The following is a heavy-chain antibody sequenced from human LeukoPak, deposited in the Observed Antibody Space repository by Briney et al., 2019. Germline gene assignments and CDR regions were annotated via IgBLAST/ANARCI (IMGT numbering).Heavy chain of an antibody. Sequence: PGGSPRLSCAASGFSFSSYYMSWVRQAPGKGLEWVALINPDGNERYYVDSVKGRFTISRDNSKNTLYLQMNSLRAEDTAVYYCARGGYYYDSSGYSNWFDPWGQGTLVTVSS. D-gene: IGHD3-22*01. CDR3: ARGGYYYDSSGYSNWFDP. CDR1: GFSFSSYY. CDR2: INPDGNER. V-gene: IGHV3-7*04. J-gene: IGHJ5*02.